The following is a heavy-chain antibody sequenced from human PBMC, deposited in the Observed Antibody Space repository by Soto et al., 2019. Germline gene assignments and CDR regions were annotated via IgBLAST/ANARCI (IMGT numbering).Heavy chain of an antibody. D-gene: IGHD1-1*01. J-gene: IGHJ4*02. CDR3: ARGSGIVALPGELEDVNYDY. CDR2: INESGST. Sequence: QVQLQQWGAGLVKPSETLSLSCAVYGQTFSGHYWAWIRQPPGQGLEWIGEINESGSTYYNPSLKSRVTISTDTSKNQFSLKLSSVSTADTAAYFCARGSGIVALPGELEDVNYDYWGQGTLVNVSS. V-gene: IGHV4-34*01. CDR1: GQTFSGHY.